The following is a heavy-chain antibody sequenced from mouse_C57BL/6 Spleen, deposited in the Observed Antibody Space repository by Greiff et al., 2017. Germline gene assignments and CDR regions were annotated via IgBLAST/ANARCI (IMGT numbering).Heavy chain of an antibody. CDR3: ARRGGYYYGSSYYFDY. CDR2: INPNNGGT. D-gene: IGHD1-1*01. CDR1: GYTFTDYY. J-gene: IGHJ2*01. Sequence: EVQLQQSGPELVKPGASVKISCKASGYTFTDYYMNWVKQSHGKSLEWIGDINPNNGGTSYNQKFKGKATLTVDKSSSTAYMELRSLTSEDSAVYYCARRGGYYYGSSYYFDYWCQGTTLTVSS. V-gene: IGHV1-26*01.